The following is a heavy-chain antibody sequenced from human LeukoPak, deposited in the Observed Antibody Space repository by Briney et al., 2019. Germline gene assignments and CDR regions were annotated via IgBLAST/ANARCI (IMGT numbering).Heavy chain of an antibody. CDR1: GFSFSDYA. CDR3: AKGGADYGDAFDI. J-gene: IGHJ3*02. V-gene: IGHV3-23*01. CDR2: ISGSGDRA. D-gene: IGHD4-17*01. Sequence: GGSLRLSCGASGFSFSDYAMTWVRQAPGKGLEWVSSISGSGDRAYYTDSVKGRLTISRDNFRKTLFLQMDSLRAEDTAVYYCAKGGADYGDAFDIWGQGTMVTVSS.